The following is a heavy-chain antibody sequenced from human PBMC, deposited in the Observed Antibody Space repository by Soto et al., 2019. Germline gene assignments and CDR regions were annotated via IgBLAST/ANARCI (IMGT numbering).Heavy chain of an antibody. D-gene: IGHD1-26*01. CDR3: AKEARGGSYRAEYFQH. CDR1: GFTFSSYG. Sequence: QVQLVESGGGVVQPGRSLRLSCAASGFTFSSYGMHWVRQAPGKGLEGVAVISYDGSNKYYADSVKGRFTISRDNSKNTLYLQMNSLRAEDTAMYYCAKEARGGSYRAEYFQHWGQGTLVTVFS. J-gene: IGHJ1*01. V-gene: IGHV3-30*18. CDR2: ISYDGSNK.